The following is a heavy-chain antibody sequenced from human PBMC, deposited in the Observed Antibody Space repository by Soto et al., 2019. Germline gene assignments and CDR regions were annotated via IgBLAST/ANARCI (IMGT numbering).Heavy chain of an antibody. CDR1: AGSINSRSYF. Sequence: QLQLQQSGPGLLKPSETLSLTCSVSAGSINSRSYFWAWIRQPPGKGLEWIGSIYYNGKTYYSPSLKSRLNVSVDTSKNQFSLKLTSVTAAHTAIYYCARDRYGGFDYWGLGTLVIVSS. CDR2: IYYNGKT. D-gene: IGHD3-9*01. V-gene: IGHV4-39*02. J-gene: IGHJ4*02. CDR3: ARDRYGGFDY.